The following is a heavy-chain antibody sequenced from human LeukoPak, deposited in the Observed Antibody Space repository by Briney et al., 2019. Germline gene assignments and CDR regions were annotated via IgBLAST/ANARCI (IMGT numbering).Heavy chain of an antibody. D-gene: IGHD2/OR15-2a*01. V-gene: IGHV3-7*01. J-gene: IGHJ3*02. CDR1: GFTFSSYA. CDR2: IKQDGSEK. Sequence: GGSLRLSCAASGFTFSSYAMSWVRQAPGKGLEWVANIKQDGSEKYYADSVKGRFTISRDNSKNTLYLQMNSLRAEDTAVYYCAKRFYDTKGAFDIWGQGTMVTVSS. CDR3: AKRFYDTKGAFDI.